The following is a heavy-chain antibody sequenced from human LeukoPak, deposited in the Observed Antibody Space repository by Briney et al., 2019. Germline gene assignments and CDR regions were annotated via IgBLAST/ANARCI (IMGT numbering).Heavy chain of an antibody. Sequence: GESLKISCKGSGYRFTDYWIGWVRQMPGKGLEWMGIIYPGDYDTRYSTSFQGQATISADESISTAYLQWSSLKASDTAMYYCARRRSYSSSLIDYWGQGTLVTVSS. V-gene: IGHV5-51*01. CDR2: IYPGDYDT. CDR3: ARRRSYSSSLIDY. D-gene: IGHD6-13*01. J-gene: IGHJ4*02. CDR1: GYRFTDYW.